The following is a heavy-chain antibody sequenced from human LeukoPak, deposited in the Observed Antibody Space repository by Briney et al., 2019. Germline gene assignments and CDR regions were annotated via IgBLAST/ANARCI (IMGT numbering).Heavy chain of an antibody. V-gene: IGHV1-69*13. D-gene: IGHD2-2*01. CDR1: GGTFSSYD. Sequence: SVKVSCKASGGTFSSYDISWVRQAPGQGLEWMGGIIPIFGTANYAQKFQGRVTITADESTSTAYMELSSLRSEDTAVYYCVAYQLLRRWFGPWGQGTLVTVSS. CDR3: VAYQLLRRWFGP. CDR2: IIPIFGTA. J-gene: IGHJ5*02.